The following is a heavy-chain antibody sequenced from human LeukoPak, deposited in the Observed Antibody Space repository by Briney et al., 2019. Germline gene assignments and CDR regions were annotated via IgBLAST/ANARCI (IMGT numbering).Heavy chain of an antibody. CDR2: IKQDGSEK. V-gene: IGHV3-7*01. CDR1: GFTFSSYW. Sequence: GGSLRLSCAASGFTFSSYWMSWVRQAPGKGLEWVANIKQDGSEKYYVDSVKGRFTISRDNAKNSLYLQMNSLRAEDTAAYYCARDRGQWLVSNYYYYGIYVWGQGTTVTVSS. J-gene: IGHJ6*02. D-gene: IGHD6-19*01. CDR3: ARDRGQWLVSNYYYYGIYV.